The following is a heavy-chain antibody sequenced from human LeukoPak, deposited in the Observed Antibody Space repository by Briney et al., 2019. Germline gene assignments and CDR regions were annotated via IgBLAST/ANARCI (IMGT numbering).Heavy chain of an antibody. CDR2: IKQDGSEK. D-gene: IGHD5-24*01. CDR3: ARDGYNYVLDC. CDR1: GFTFSSYW. V-gene: IGHV3-7*01. J-gene: IGHJ4*02. Sequence: PGGSLRLSCAASGFTFSSYWMSWVRQAPGKRLEWVVNIKQDGSEKYYVESVKGRFTISRDNAKNSLSLQMDSLRADDTAVYYCARDGYNYVLDCWGQGTLVTVSS.